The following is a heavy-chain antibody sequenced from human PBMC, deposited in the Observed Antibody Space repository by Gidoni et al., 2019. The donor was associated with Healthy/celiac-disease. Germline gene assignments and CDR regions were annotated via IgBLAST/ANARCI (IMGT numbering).Heavy chain of an antibody. Sequence: QLQLQESGPGLVKPSETLSLTCTGSGGSISSSSYYWGWIRQPPGKGLEWMGGIYYSGSTYYNPSLKSRVTISVDTSKNQFSLKLSSVTAADTAVYYCARRTGRSSWYGWFDPWGQGTLVTVSS. D-gene: IGHD6-13*01. CDR1: GGSISSSSYY. CDR2: IYYSGST. J-gene: IGHJ5*02. V-gene: IGHV4-39*01. CDR3: ARRTGRSSWYGWFDP.